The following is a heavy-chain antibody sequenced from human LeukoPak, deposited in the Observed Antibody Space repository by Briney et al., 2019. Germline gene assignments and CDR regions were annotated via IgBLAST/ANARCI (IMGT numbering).Heavy chain of an antibody. CDR3: ERGGDVVVPAAISQSNWFDH. CDR2: INHSGST. Sequence: SETLSLTCAVYGGSFSGYYWSWIRQPPGKGLEWIGEINHSGSTNYNPSLKSRVTISVDTSKNQFSLKLSSVTAADTAVYYCERGGDVVVPAAISQSNWFDHWGQGTLVTVSS. CDR1: GGSFSGYY. J-gene: IGHJ5*02. D-gene: IGHD2-2*02. V-gene: IGHV4-34*01.